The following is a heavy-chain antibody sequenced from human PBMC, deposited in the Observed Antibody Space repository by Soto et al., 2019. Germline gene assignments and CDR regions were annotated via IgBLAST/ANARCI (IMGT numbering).Heavy chain of an antibody. J-gene: IGHJ5*02. CDR2: IKQDGSET. Sequence: HPGGSLRLSCTASGFTFSVHWMSWVRQAPGRGLEWVANIKQDGSETSYVDSVKGRFTISRDNAKNSLYLQMNSLRAEDTAVYYCARDWHGIAAAGTIRFDPWGQGTLVTVSS. D-gene: IGHD6-13*01. CDR3: ARDWHGIAAAGTIRFDP. CDR1: GFTFSVHW. V-gene: IGHV3-7*01.